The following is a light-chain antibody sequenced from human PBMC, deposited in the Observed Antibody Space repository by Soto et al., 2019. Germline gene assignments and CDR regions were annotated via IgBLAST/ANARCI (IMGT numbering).Light chain of an antibody. J-gene: IGKJ1*01. V-gene: IGKV3-15*01. CDR3: QQYNFWPPET. CDR1: QSVSNY. CDR2: DAS. Sequence: EIVMTQSPATLSVSPGERATLSCRASQSVSNYIAWYQQRPGQAPRLLIYDASTRATGIPARFSGSGSGTEFTLTISSLQSEDFTVYYCQQYNFWPPETFGQVTKVEIK.